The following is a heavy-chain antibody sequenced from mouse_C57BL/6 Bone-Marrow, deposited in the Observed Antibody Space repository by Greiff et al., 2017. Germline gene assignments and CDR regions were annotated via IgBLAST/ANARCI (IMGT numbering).Heavy chain of an antibody. CDR1: GFTFSSYG. V-gene: IGHV5-6*01. Sequence: EVQLQESGGDLVKPGGSLKLSCAASGFTFSSYGMSWVRQTPDKRLEWVATISSGGSYTYYPDSVKGRFTISRDNAKNTLYLQMSSLKSEDTAMYYCARQRSFFDYWGQGTTLTVSS. D-gene: IGHD1-1*01. CDR2: ISSGGSYT. J-gene: IGHJ2*01. CDR3: ARQRSFFDY.